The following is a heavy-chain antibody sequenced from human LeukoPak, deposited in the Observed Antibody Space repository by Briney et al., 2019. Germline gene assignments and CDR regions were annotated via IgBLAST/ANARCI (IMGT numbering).Heavy chain of an antibody. J-gene: IGHJ4*02. Sequence: PGRSLRLSCAASGFTFSSYAMHWVRQAPGKGLEWVSSISSSSSYIYYADSVKGRFTISRDNAKNSLYLQMNSLRAEDTAVYYCARNYDIPIGFDYWGQGTLVTVSS. CDR2: ISSSSSYI. CDR3: ARNYDIPIGFDY. V-gene: IGHV3-21*01. D-gene: IGHD3-9*01. CDR1: GFTFSSYA.